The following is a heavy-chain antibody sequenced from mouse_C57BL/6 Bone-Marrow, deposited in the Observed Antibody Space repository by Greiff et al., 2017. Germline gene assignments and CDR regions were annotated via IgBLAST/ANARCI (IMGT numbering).Heavy chain of an antibody. V-gene: IGHV7-3*01. CDR1: GFTFTDYY. CDR3: ARSLYRPGFAY. Sequence: EVMLVESGGGLVQPGGSLSLSCAASGFTFTDYYMSWVRQPPGKALEWLGFIRNKANGYTTEYSASVKGRFTISRDNSQSILYLQMNALRAEDSATYYCARSLYRPGFAYWGQGTLVTVSA. J-gene: IGHJ3*01. CDR2: IRNKANGYTT. D-gene: IGHD2-1*01.